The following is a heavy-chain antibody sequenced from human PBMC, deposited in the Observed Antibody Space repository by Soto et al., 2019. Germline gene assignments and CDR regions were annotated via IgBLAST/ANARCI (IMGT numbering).Heavy chain of an antibody. D-gene: IGHD3-22*01. CDR3: EKSYYPDS. V-gene: IGHV3-48*01. CDR2: ISSSSAPI. J-gene: IGHJ5*01. Sequence: DVQLVESGGGSVPPCGSLRLSCATSGFTFSDADMNWVRQAPGKALEWVSFISSSSAPIYYADAVKGRFTISRDNDANSLYLRMNILSPEDTAVYYCEKSYYPDSWGQGTLVTVSS. CDR1: GFTFSDAD.